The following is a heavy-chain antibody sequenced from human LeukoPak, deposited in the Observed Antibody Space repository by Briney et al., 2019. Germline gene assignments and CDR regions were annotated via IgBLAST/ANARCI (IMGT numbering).Heavy chain of an antibody. J-gene: IGHJ3*02. CDR1: GYSFTSYW. Sequence: GESLKISWKGSGYSFTSYWIGWVRQMPGKGLEWMGIIFPGDSDTRYSPSFQGQVTISADKSISTAYLQWSSLKASDTAMYYCARLCSQPNRGNDAFDIWGQGTMVTVSS. D-gene: IGHD1-1*01. CDR2: IFPGDSDT. CDR3: ARLCSQPNRGNDAFDI. V-gene: IGHV5-51*01.